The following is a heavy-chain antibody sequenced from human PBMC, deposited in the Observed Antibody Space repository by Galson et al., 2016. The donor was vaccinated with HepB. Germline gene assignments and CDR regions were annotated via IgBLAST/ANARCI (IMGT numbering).Heavy chain of an antibody. D-gene: IGHD3-22*01. CDR2: IKQDGTDE. CDR1: GFIFSDHW. J-gene: IGHJ4*02. CDR3: ARLSGYLSYYFDY. Sequence: SLRLSCAASGFIFSDHWMTWVRQTPGKGLEWVANIKQDGTDEHFVDSVKGRFTISRDNAKNSLYLQMNSLRAEETAVYYCARLSGYLSYYFDYWGPGTQVTVSS. V-gene: IGHV3-7*03.